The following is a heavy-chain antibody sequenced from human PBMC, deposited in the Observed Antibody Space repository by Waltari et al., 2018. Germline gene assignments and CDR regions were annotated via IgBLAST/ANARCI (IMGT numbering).Heavy chain of an antibody. CDR1: GSTLETYA. V-gene: IGHV3-9*01. D-gene: IGHD2-21*01. J-gene: IGHJ6*02. CDR3: TKDLLPGGADV. CDR2: IFLEGDRV. Sequence: EVQVVESGGGLVQPGGSLGTHCKLYGSTLETYAMHWVRQGPGKGLEWVSGIFLEGDRVRYGESVKGRFTVSRDKAKNSLYLEMNSLRPEDTASYYCTKDLLPGGADVWGPGTTVIVSS.